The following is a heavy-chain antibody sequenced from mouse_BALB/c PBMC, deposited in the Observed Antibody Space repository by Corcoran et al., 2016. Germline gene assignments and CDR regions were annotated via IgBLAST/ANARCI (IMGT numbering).Heavy chain of an antibody. CDR1: GFNIKDTY. J-gene: IGHJ3*01. D-gene: IGHD2-10*02. CDR3: AKGYGKTWFAY. Sequence: EDQQQQSGAELVKPGASVKLSCTASGFNIKDTYMHWVKQRPEQVLEWSGRIDPANGNTKYDPKFQGKATITADTSSNTAYLQLSSLTSEDTAVYYCAKGYGKTWFAYWGQGTLVTVS. CDR2: IDPANGNT. V-gene: IGHV14-3*02.